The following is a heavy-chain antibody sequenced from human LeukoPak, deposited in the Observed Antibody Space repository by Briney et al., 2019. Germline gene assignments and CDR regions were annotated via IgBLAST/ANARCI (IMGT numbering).Heavy chain of an antibody. CDR3: ARDQEASSGWCDYGMDV. Sequence: GASVKVSCKASGYTFTSYGISWVRQAPGQGLEWMGWISAYNGNTNYAQKLQGRVTMTTDTSTSTAYMELRSLRSDDTAVYYCARDQEASSGWCDYGMDVWGKGTTVTVSS. J-gene: IGHJ6*04. D-gene: IGHD6-19*01. V-gene: IGHV1-18*04. CDR2: ISAYNGNT. CDR1: GYTFTSYG.